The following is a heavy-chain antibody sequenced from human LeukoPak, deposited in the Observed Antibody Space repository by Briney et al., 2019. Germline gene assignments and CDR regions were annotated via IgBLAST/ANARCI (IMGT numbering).Heavy chain of an antibody. Sequence: GGSLRLSCAASGFTFSSYSMTWVRQAPGKGLEWVSSISSSSSYIYYADSVKGRFTISRDNAKNSLYLQMNSLRAEDTAVYYCARGIYYDSSGYYSPFDYWGQGTLVTVSS. D-gene: IGHD3-22*01. J-gene: IGHJ4*02. V-gene: IGHV3-21*01. CDR3: ARGIYYDSSGYYSPFDY. CDR1: GFTFSSYS. CDR2: ISSSSSYI.